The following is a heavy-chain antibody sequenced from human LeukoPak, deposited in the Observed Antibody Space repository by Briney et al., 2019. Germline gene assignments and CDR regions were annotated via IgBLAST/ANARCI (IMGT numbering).Heavy chain of an antibody. CDR1: GGTFSSYA. J-gene: IGHJ6*02. Sequence: SVKVSCKASGGTFSSYAISWVRQAPGQGLEWMGGIIPIFGTANYAQKFQGRVAITADESTSTAYMELSSLRSEDTAVYYCARDRDFTYYYDSSSRQYYYYGMDVWGQGTTVTVSS. CDR3: ARDRDFTYYYDSSSRQYYYYGMDV. CDR2: IIPIFGTA. D-gene: IGHD3-22*01. V-gene: IGHV1-69*13.